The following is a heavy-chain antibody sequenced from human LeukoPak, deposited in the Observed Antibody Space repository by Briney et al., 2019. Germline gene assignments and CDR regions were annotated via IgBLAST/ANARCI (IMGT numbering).Heavy chain of an antibody. V-gene: IGHV3-30*02. J-gene: IGHJ4*02. CDR1: GFTFSNYG. CDR2: IRNDGSNK. D-gene: IGHD1-26*01. CDR3: AKVVVGATEQYYFDY. Sequence: GGSLRLSCAASGFTFSNYGIHWVRQTPGKGLEWVAFIRNDGSNKYYADSVKGRFTISRDNSKNTLYLQMNSLRAEDTAVYYCAKVVVGATEQYYFDYWGQGTLVTVSS.